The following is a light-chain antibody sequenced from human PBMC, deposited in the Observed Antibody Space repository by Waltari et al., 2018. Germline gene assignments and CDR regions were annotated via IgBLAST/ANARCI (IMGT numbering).Light chain of an antibody. Sequence: QSVLTQPPSASGTPGQTVTISCSGSASNIGVQTVNWYQQVPGPAPKLLIYSNNRRPSGVPDRFAGSKSGTSASLAISGLQYEEEDVYYCAQWDNSLNGPVFGGGTKLTVL. V-gene: IGLV1-44*01. CDR3: AQWDNSLNGPV. CDR1: ASNIGVQT. CDR2: SNN. J-gene: IGLJ2*01.